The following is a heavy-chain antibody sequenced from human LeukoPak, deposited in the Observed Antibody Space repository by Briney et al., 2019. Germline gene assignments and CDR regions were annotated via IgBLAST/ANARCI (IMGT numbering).Heavy chain of an antibody. CDR2: IYYSGST. CDR1: GGSISSYY. V-gene: IGHV4-59*01. Sequence: KTSETLSLTCTVSGGSISSYYWSWIRQPPGKGLEWIGYIYYSGSTNYNPSLKSRVTISVDTSENQFSLKLSSVTAADTAVYYCARDSSGYYYKNWYFDLWGRGTLVTVSS. J-gene: IGHJ2*01. D-gene: IGHD3-22*01. CDR3: ARDSSGYYYKNWYFDL.